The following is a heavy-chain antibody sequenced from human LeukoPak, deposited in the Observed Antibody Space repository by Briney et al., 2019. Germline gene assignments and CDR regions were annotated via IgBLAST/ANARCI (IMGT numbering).Heavy chain of an antibody. Sequence: PSETLSLTCAVSGVSISSSEWWIWVRQPPGQGLEWIGEIHRAGRTRYNPSLKSRVTISMDYSKNQFSLKLTSVTAADTAIYYCGKTDIYFNPIDYWGPGSLFTVSS. CDR3: GKTDIYFNPIDY. CDR1: GVSISSSEW. CDR2: IHRAGRT. J-gene: IGHJ4*02. D-gene: IGHD3-9*01. V-gene: IGHV4-4*02.